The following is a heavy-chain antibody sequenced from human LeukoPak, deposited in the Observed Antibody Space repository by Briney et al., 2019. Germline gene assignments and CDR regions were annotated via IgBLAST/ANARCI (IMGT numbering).Heavy chain of an antibody. V-gene: IGHV3-23*01. CDR3: ARPAVDTAMVSRFDY. CDR1: GFTFSSYA. D-gene: IGHD5-18*01. CDR2: MSGRGGST. J-gene: IGHJ4*02. Sequence: GGSLRLSCAASGFTFSSYAMNWVRQAPGKGLEWISVMSGRGGSTDYADSVKGRFIISRDHSKNTLYLQMNSLRAEDTAVYYCARPAVDTAMVSRFDYWGQGTLVTVSS.